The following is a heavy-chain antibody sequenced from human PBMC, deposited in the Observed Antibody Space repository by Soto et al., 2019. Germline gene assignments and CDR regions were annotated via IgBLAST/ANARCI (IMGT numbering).Heavy chain of an antibody. J-gene: IGHJ4*02. D-gene: IGHD1-26*01. CDR3: AREGGIVGATAADY. CDR1: GGSISSGGYY. CDR2: IYYSGTT. Sequence: QVQLQESGPGLVKPSQALSLTCTVSGGSISSGGYYWSWIRQHPGKGLEWIGYIYYSGTTYYNPSLKSRVTISVDTSKKQFALRLSSVTAADTALYYCAREGGIVGATAADYWGQGALVTVSS. V-gene: IGHV4-31*03.